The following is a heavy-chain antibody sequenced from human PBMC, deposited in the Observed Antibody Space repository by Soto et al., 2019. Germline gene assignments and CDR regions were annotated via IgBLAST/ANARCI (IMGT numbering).Heavy chain of an antibody. CDR3: TRGGGGYFDY. CDR1: GYIFTDNY. J-gene: IGHJ4*02. D-gene: IGHD3-10*01. CDR2: INPNIGGT. V-gene: IGHV1-2*02. Sequence: QVQLVQSGAEVKKPGASVKVSCKASGYIFTDNYLHWVRQAPGQGLEWMGWINPNIGGTNYAQKFQGRVTMTMDTSISTVYRELSSLKSDDTAGYYCTRGGGGYFDYWGRGTLVTVSS.